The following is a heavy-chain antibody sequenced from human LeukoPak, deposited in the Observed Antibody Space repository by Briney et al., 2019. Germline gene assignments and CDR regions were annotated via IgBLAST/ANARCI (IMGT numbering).Heavy chain of an antibody. Sequence: GGSLRLSCAASGFTFSSYAMHWVRQAPGKGLEWVAVISYDGSNKCYADSVKGRFAISRDNSKNTLYLQMNSLRAEDTAVYYCARDMSRGYYDSSGYYPRGDAFDIWRQGTMVTVSS. J-gene: IGHJ3*02. CDR2: ISYDGSNK. D-gene: IGHD3-22*01. V-gene: IGHV3-30*09. CDR3: ARDMSRGYYDSSGYYPRGDAFDI. CDR1: GFTFSSYA.